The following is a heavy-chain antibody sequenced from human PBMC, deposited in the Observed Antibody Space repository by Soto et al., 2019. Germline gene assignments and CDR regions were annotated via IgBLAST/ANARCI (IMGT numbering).Heavy chain of an antibody. V-gene: IGHV3-7*01. CDR2: IKGDGSEK. CDR3: GRDQVRNGVGV. J-gene: IGHJ6*02. CDR1: GFTFSAFW. Sequence: RASLRLSGEASGFTFSAFWMSWFRQAQGKGLEWVANIKGDGSEKRYVDSVKGRLTISRDNAKNLVYLQMNSLRVEEKALYYCGRDQVRNGVGVWGQGTMVTVSS.